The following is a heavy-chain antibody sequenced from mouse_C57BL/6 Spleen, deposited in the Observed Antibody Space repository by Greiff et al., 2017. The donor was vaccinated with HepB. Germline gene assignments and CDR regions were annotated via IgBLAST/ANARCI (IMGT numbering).Heavy chain of an antibody. Sequence: EVKLVESGGGLVQPGGSMKLSCAASGFTFSDAWMDWVRQSPEKGLEWVAEIRNKANNHATYYAESVKGRFTISRDDSKSSVYLQMNSLRAEDTGIYYCTRNDGYLRGFAYWGQGTLVTVSA. CDR2: IRNKANNHAT. CDR1: GFTFSDAW. CDR3: TRNDGYLRGFAY. D-gene: IGHD2-3*01. V-gene: IGHV6-6*01. J-gene: IGHJ3*01.